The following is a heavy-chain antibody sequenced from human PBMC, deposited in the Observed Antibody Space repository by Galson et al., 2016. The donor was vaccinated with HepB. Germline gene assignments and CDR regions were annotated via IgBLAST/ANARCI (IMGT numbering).Heavy chain of an antibody. D-gene: IGHD2-15*01. V-gene: IGHV4-39*01. J-gene: IGHJ4*02. CDR1: GDSIASTSNY. CDR3: ARHVLGYCDTSGCTSNNFDD. Sequence: ETLSLTCTVSGDSIASTSNYWGWIRQPPGKGLEWIRGINYSGSTYYDPSLKSRVTMSADTSENQFSLKLSSVTAADTAVYYCARHVLGYCDTSGCTSNNFDDWGQGTLVPVSS. CDR2: INYSGST.